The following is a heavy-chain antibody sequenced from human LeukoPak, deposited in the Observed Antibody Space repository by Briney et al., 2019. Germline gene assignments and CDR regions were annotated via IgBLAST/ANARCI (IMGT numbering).Heavy chain of an antibody. D-gene: IGHD5-12*01. J-gene: IGHJ6*03. CDR3: ARSGSNYYYHYMDV. Sequence: GGSLRLSCAASGFTFSSYEMNWVRQAPGKGLEWVSAISGSGSSTYYADSVKGRFTISRDNSKNTLYLQMNSLRAEDTAVYYCARSGSNYYYHYMDVWGKGTTVTVSS. CDR2: ISGSGSST. V-gene: IGHV3-23*01. CDR1: GFTFSSYE.